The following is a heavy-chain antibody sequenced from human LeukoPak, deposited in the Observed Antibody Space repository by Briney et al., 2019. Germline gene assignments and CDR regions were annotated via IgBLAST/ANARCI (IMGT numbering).Heavy chain of an antibody. CDR1: GFTFSSYA. CDR3: ARDPVPLTVTRGGYFDY. V-gene: IGHV3-30-3*01. D-gene: IGHD4-11*01. Sequence: GGSLRLSCAASGFTFSSYAMTWVRQAPGKGLEWVAVISYDGSNKYYADSVKGRFTISRDNSKNTLYLQMNSLRAEDTAVYYCARDPVPLTVTRGGYFDYWGQGTLVTVSS. J-gene: IGHJ4*02. CDR2: ISYDGSNK.